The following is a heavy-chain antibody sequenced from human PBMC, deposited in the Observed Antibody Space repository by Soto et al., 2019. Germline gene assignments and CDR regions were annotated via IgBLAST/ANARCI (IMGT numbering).Heavy chain of an antibody. V-gene: IGHV3-48*01. J-gene: IGHJ4*02. Sequence: EVQLVESGGGLVQPGGSLRLSCAASGFTVSSYSMNLVRQDPGKGLEWVSYISSSSSTIYYADSVKGRFTISRDNAKNSLYLHMNSLRAEDTAVYYCARRSALTGSYWGQGTLVTVSS. D-gene: IGHD3-9*01. CDR2: ISSSSSTI. CDR1: GFTVSSYS. CDR3: ARRSALTGSY.